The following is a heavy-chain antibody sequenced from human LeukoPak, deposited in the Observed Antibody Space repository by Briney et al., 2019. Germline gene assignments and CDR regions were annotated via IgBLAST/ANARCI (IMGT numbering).Heavy chain of an antibody. J-gene: IGHJ4*02. CDR3: AKGATMIVVAYYFDY. CDR1: GFTFSSYD. D-gene: IGHD3-22*01. V-gene: IGHV3-30*18. CDR2: ISYDGSNK. Sequence: GGSLRLSCAASGFTFSSYDMHWVRQAPGKGLEWVAVISYDGSNKYYADSVKGRFTISRDNSKNTLYLQMNSLRAEDTAVYYCAKGATMIVVAYYFDYWGQGTLVTVSS.